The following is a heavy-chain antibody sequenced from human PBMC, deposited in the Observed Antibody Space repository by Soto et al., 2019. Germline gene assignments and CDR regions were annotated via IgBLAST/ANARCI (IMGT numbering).Heavy chain of an antibody. J-gene: IGHJ4*02. Sequence: SETLSLTCTVSGGSISSGGYYWSWIRQHPGKGLEWIGYIYYSGSTYYNPSLKSRVTISVDTSKNQFSLKLSSVTAADTAVYYCARDSGYGDRRYYFDYWGQGTLVTVSS. CDR3: ARDSGYGDRRYYFDY. D-gene: IGHD5-12*01. V-gene: IGHV4-31*03. CDR2: IYYSGST. CDR1: GGSISSGGYY.